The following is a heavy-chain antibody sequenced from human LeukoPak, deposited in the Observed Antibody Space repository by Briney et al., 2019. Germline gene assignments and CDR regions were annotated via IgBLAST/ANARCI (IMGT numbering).Heavy chain of an antibody. CDR3: ARRDIAALGDNWFDP. V-gene: IGHV5-51*01. D-gene: IGHD6-13*01. CDR2: IYPGDSDT. CDR1: GYSFTSYW. Sequence: GESLKISCKGSGYSFTSYWIGWVRQMPGKGLEWMGIIYPGDSDTRYSPSFQGQVTISADKSISTAYLQWSSLKASDTAMYYCARRDIAALGDNWFDPWGQGTLVTVSS. J-gene: IGHJ5*02.